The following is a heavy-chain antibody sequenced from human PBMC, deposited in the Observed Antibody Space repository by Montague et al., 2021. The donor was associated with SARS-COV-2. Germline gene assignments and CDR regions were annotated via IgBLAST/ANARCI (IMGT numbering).Heavy chain of an antibody. CDR1: SGSFRGYY. CDR3: ARLGAITLVRGITKADFSNYGMDV. J-gene: IGHJ6*02. V-gene: IGHV4-34*01. D-gene: IGHD3-10*01. CDR2: INHSGST. Sequence: SETLSLTCAVSSGSFRGYYWSWIRQPPGKGLEWMGEINHSGSTTYNPSLESRVSISVDTSNKQFSLKVTSVTAADTAVYYCARLGAITLVRGITKADFSNYGMDVWGQGTTVTVSS.